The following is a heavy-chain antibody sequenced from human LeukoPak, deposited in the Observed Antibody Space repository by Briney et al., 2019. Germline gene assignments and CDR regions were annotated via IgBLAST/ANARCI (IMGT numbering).Heavy chain of an antibody. Sequence: PGGSLRLSCAASGVTFSTYWMAWVRQAPGKGLEWVANINQDGSERPYVDSVKGRFTISRDNAKNSLYLQMNSLRGEDTAVYSIERLGFYHRGRYYPDYWGQGTLVAVSS. D-gene: IGHD3-22*01. J-gene: IGHJ4*02. CDR3: ERLGFYHRGRYYPDY. CDR2: INQDGSER. V-gene: IGHV3-7*01. CDR1: GVTFSTYW.